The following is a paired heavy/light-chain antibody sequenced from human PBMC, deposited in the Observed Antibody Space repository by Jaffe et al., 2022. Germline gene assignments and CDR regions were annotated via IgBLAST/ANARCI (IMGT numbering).Heavy chain of an antibody. V-gene: IGHV4-61*02. Sequence: QVQLQESGPGLVKPSQTLSLTCTVSGGSISSGSYYWSWIRQPAGKGLEWIGRIYTSGSTNYNPSLKSRVTISVDTSKNQFSLKLSSVTAADTAVYYCARGGSAVPFTNWNDSDEGYYYYYYYMDVWGKGTTVTVSS. D-gene: IGHD1-1*01. CDR3: ARGGSAVPFTNWNDSDEGYYYYYYYMDV. J-gene: IGHJ6*03. CDR2: IYTSGST. CDR1: GGSISSGSYY.
Light chain of an antibody. Sequence: QSALTQPASVSGSPGQSITISCTGTSSDVGGYNYVSWYQQHPGKAPKLMIYDVSNRPSGVSNRFSGSKSGNTASLTISGLQAEDEADYYCSSYTSSSTDVVFGGGTKLTVL. V-gene: IGLV2-14*03. CDR1: SSDVGGYNY. CDR2: DVS. J-gene: IGLJ2*01. CDR3: SSYTSSSTDVV.